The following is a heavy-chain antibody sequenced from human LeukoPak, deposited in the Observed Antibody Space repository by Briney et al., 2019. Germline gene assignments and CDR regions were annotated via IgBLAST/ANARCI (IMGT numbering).Heavy chain of an antibody. CDR1: GVSISSNLW. J-gene: IGHJ4*02. D-gene: IGHD6-13*01. V-gene: IGHV4-4*02. Sequence: SGTLSLTCAVSGVSISSNLWWTWVRPPPGKGLEWIAEIHHSGSTYYNPSLKSRVTISVDTSKNQFSLKLSSVTAADTAVYYCARDLVAAATDNYFDYWGQGTLVTVSS. CDR3: ARDLVAAATDNYFDY. CDR2: IHHSGST.